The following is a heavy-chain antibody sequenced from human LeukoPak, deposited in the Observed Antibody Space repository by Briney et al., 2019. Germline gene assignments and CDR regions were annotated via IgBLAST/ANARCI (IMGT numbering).Heavy chain of an antibody. CDR2: IYTSGST. V-gene: IGHV4-4*09. CDR3: ARHMYSSNWYGYYYMDV. Sequence: PSETLSLTCTVSGGSISSYYWSWIRQPPGKGLEWIGYIYTSGSTNYNPSLKSRVTISVDTSKNQFSLKLSSVTAADTAVYYWARHMYSSNWYGYYYMDVWGKGTTVTVSS. D-gene: IGHD6-13*01. J-gene: IGHJ6*03. CDR1: GGSISSYY.